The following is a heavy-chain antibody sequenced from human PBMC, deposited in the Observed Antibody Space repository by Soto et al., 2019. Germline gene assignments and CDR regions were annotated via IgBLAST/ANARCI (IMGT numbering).Heavy chain of an antibody. V-gene: IGHV4-34*01. CDR3: AKGKHPDY. J-gene: IGHJ4*02. CDR1: VGSFSAYY. CDR2: IKHSGST. Sequence: SETLTLTCAVYVGSFSAYYWSCIRQPPGKGLEWIGEIKHSGSTNYNPSLKSRVTISADTSKNQFSLKLSSVTAADTAVYYCAKGKHPDYWGQGTLVTVS.